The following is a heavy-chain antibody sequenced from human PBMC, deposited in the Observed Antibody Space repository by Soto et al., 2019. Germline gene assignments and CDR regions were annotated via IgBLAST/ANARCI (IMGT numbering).Heavy chain of an antibody. CDR3: AKGAAAATGWFDP. V-gene: IGHV4-39*01. D-gene: IGHD6-13*01. CDR2: IYYSGST. CDR1: GGSISSSSYY. Sequence: QLQLQESGPGLVKPSETLSLTCTVSGGSISSSSYYWGWIRQPPGKGLEWIGIIYYSGSTYYNPSLKSRVTISVDTSKNQFSLKLSSVTAADTAVYYCAKGAAAATGWFDPWGQGTLVTVSS. J-gene: IGHJ5*02.